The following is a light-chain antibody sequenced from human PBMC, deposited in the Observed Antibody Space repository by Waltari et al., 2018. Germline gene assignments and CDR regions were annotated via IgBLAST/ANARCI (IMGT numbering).Light chain of an antibody. CDR3: AVWDERVRGRV. CDR1: TSNIGANL. V-gene: IGLV1-47*02. J-gene: IGLJ3*02. CDR2: HNK. Sequence: QSVLTQPPSASGTPGQRVTISCSGSTSNIGANLVYWYQQLPGKAPKLLISHNKQRPAVCPVLCSDSTSGTSASLAISGLRSEDEAEYYCAVWDERVRGRVFGGGTKLTVL.